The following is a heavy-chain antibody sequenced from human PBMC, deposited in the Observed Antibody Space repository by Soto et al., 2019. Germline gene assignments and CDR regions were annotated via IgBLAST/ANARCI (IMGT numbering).Heavy chain of an antibody. D-gene: IGHD5-12*01. J-gene: IGHJ6*03. V-gene: IGHV1-2*04. CDR1: GYTFTGYY. CDR2: INPNSGGT. Sequence: ASVKVSCKASGYTFTGYYMHWVRQAPGQGLEWMGWINPNSGGTNYAQKFQGWVTMTRDTSISTAYMELSRLRSDDTAVYYCARGQRGYNYYDYMDVWGKGTTVTVSS. CDR3: ARGQRGYNYYDYMDV.